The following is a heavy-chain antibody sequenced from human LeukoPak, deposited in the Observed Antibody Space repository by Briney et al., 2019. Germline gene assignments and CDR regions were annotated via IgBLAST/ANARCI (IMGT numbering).Heavy chain of an antibody. CDR1: GGSISSSSYY. J-gene: IGHJ4*02. CDR2: IYYSGST. V-gene: IGHV4-39*01. D-gene: IGHD3-10*01. CDR3: ARQGILWFGESSDY. Sequence: SETLSLTCTVSGGSISSSSYYWGWIRQPPGKGLEWGGSIYYSGSTYYNPSLKSRVTISVDTSKNQFSLKLSPVTAADTAVYYCARQGILWFGESSDYWGQGTLVTVSS.